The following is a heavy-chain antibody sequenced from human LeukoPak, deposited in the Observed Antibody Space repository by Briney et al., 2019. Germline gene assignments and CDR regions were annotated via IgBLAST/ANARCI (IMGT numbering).Heavy chain of an antibody. Sequence: GGSLRLSCAASGFTFRNYGMHWVRQAPGQGLEWVAVIWYDGSNKYYADSVKGRFTISRDNSKNTLYLQMNSLRAEDTAVYYCAAHSGIYTSGWFDPWGQGTLVTVSS. V-gene: IGHV3-33*01. J-gene: IGHJ5*02. CDR1: GFTFRNYG. CDR3: AAHSGIYTSGWFDP. D-gene: IGHD3-10*01. CDR2: IWYDGSNK.